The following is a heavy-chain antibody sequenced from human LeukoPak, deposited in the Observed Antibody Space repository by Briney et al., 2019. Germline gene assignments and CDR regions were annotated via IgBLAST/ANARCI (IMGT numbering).Heavy chain of an antibody. CDR1: GFTFTMSA. V-gene: IGHV1-58*01. CDR2: IVVGSGIT. D-gene: IGHD5-12*01. J-gene: IGHJ4*02. CDR3: AAARGATIELLDY. Sequence: ASVKVSCKASGFTFTMSAVQWVRQARGQGLEWIGWIVVGSGITKYAQKFQERVTITRDMSTSTAYMELSSLGSEDTAVYYCAAARGATIELLDYWGQGTLVTVSS.